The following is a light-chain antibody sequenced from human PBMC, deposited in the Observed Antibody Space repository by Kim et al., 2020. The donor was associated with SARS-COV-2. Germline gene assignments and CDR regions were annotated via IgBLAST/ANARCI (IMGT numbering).Light chain of an antibody. CDR3: KSADSSGTYRV. CDR1: ALPKQY. V-gene: IGLV3-25*03. CDR2: KDT. J-gene: IGLJ3*02. Sequence: SPGQTARITCSGDALPKQYAYWYQQKPGQAPVLLITKDTERSSGTPERFSGSTSGTTVTLTISGVRAEDEADYYCKSADSSGTYRVFGGGTKLTVL.